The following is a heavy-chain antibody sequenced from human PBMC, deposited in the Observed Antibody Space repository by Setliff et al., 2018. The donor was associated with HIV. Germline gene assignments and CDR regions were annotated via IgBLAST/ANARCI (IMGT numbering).Heavy chain of an antibody. Sequence: SETLSLTCTVSGASINSGSHNWGWIRQPPGKGLEWIATLHYTGTTYYNPSLKSRVTISTDTSKNQFSLKLSSVNAADTAVHYCARRIQLRDSSGRSCWTFDIWGQGTMVTVSS. CDR2: LHYTGTT. CDR1: GASINSGSHN. D-gene: IGHD2-15*01. J-gene: IGHJ3*02. V-gene: IGHV4-39*01. CDR3: ARRIQLRDSSGRSCWTFDI.